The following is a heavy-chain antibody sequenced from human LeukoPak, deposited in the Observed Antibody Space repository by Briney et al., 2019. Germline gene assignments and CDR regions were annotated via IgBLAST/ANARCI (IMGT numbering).Heavy chain of an antibody. Sequence: GASVKVSCKASGYTFTGYYMHWVRQAPGQGLEWMGWINPNSGGTNYAQKFQGRVTMTRDTSISTAYMELSRLRSDDTAVYYCARDPRYSSGWYSFDYDYYYMDVWGKGTTVTVSS. D-gene: IGHD6-19*01. CDR3: ARDPRYSSGWYSFDYDYYYMDV. CDR1: GYTFTGYY. CDR2: INPNSGGT. V-gene: IGHV1-2*02. J-gene: IGHJ6*03.